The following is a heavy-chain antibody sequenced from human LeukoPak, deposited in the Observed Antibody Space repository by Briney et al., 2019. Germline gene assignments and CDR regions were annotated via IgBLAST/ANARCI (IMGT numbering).Heavy chain of an antibody. D-gene: IGHD2-2*01. CDR3: ARDGYCTSASCYLPEYFQH. J-gene: IGHJ1*01. CDR2: IIPIFGTA. V-gene: IGHV1-69*05. CDR1: GGTFSSYA. Sequence: SVKVSCKASGGTFSSYAISWVRQAPGQGLEWMGGIIPIFGTANYAQKFQGRVTITTDESTSTAYMELSSLRSEDTAVYYCARDGYCTSASCYLPEYFQHWGQGTLVTVSS.